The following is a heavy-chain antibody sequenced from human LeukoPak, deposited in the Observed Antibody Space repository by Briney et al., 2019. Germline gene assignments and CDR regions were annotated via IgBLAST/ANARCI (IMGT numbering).Heavy chain of an antibody. CDR2: MSPNSGNT. J-gene: IGHJ4*02. D-gene: IGHD2-2*01. Sequence: ASVKVSCKTSGYTFSSYDVTWVRQAPGQGLEYMGWMSPNSGNTGCARKFRGRITMTSDASITSAYMELSSLTSEDTAVYYCARAVRNQLLSEYWGQGTLITVSS. CDR1: GYTFSSYD. V-gene: IGHV1-8*01. CDR3: ARAVRNQLLSEY.